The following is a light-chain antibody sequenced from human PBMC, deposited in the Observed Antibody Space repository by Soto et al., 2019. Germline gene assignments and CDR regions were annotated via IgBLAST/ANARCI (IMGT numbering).Light chain of an antibody. V-gene: IGKV3-15*01. CDR1: QSASSTY. J-gene: IGKJ2*01. CDR2: DAS. Sequence: EIVLTQSPGTLSLSPGEIATLSFSASQSASSTYVAWYQQRPGQAPRLLIYDASTRATGIPPRFSGGGSGTEFTVTISSLQSEDFAIYYCQQYDIWPPYTFGQGTKVDIK. CDR3: QQYDIWPPYT.